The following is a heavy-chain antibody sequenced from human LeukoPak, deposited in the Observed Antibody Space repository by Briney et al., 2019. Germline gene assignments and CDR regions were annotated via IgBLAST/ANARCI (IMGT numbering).Heavy chain of an antibody. V-gene: IGHV3-21*01. D-gene: IGHD3-10*01. J-gene: IGHJ3*02. CDR1: GFTFSSYS. Sequence: GGSLRLSCAASGFTFSSYSMNWVRQAPGKGLEWVSSISSSSSCIYYADSVKGRFTISRDNAKNSLYLQMNSLRAEDTAVYYCARFGFGELYDAFDIWGQGTMVTVSS. CDR3: ARFGFGELYDAFDI. CDR2: ISSSSSCI.